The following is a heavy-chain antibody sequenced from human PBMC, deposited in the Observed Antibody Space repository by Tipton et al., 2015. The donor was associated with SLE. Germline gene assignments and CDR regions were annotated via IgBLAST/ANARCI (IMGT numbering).Heavy chain of an antibody. CDR3: ARGSSSWYNWFDP. Sequence: TLSLTCSVSGDSISSGGHYWSWIRQPPGKGLEWIGEINHSGSTNYNPSLKSRVTISVDTSKNQFSLKLSSVTAADTAVYYCARGSSSWYNWFDPWGQGTLVTVSS. CDR1: GDSISSGGHY. V-gene: IGHV4-34*01. D-gene: IGHD6-13*01. CDR2: INHSGST. J-gene: IGHJ5*02.